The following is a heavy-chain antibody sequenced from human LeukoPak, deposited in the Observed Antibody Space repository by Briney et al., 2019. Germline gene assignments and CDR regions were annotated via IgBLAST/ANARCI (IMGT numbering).Heavy chain of an antibody. D-gene: IGHD2-8*01. V-gene: IGHV3-9*01. CDR2: ISWNSGHI. Sequence: GGSLRLSCAASGFSFDGCAMHWVRQAPAKGPEWVSSISWNSGHIVYADSVKGRFTISRDNAKNSLYLQMDSLRGEDTALYYCAKEGSVCTNGICRYFDDWGQGTLVTVSS. CDR1: GFSFDGCA. J-gene: IGHJ4*02. CDR3: AKEGSVCTNGICRYFDD.